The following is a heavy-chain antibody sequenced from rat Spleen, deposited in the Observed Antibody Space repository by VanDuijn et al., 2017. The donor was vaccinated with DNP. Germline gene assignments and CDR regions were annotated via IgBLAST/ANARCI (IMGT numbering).Heavy chain of an antibody. Sequence: EVQLVESGGGLVQPGRSLKLSCAASGFTFSDYNMAWVRQAPTKGLELVAYIGYDGGSTYYGDSVKGRFTISRDNAKNTQYLQMDSLKSEDTATYYCARSFDYWGQGVMVTVSS. J-gene: IGHJ2*01. V-gene: IGHV5-7*01. CDR2: IGYDGGST. CDR3: ARSFDY. CDR1: GFTFSDYN.